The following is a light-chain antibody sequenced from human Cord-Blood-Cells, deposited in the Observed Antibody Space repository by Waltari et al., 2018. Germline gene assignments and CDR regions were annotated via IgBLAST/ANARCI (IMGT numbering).Light chain of an antibody. CDR3: QQYGSSPPYT. Sequence: EIVLTQSPATLSLSPGERATLSCGASQSVSSSYLAWYQQKPGLAPRLLIYDASSRATGIPDRFSGSGSVTDFTLTISRLEPEDFAVYYCQQYGSSPPYTFGQGTKLEIK. J-gene: IGKJ2*01. V-gene: IGKV3D-20*01. CDR2: DAS. CDR1: QSVSSSY.